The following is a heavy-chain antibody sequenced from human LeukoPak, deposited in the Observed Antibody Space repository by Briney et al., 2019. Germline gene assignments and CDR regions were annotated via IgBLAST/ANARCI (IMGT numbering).Heavy chain of an antibody. D-gene: IGHD6-13*01. CDR1: GASITSYY. CDR3: ARGTESISWYYAH. Sequence: PSETLSLTCTVSGASITSYYWSWIRQPPGKGLEWIGYIHYSGSTNNNPSLKSRVTMSVDTSKNQFSLRLSSVTAADTAVYFCARGTESISWYYAHWGQGTLVTVSS. V-gene: IGHV4-59*01. J-gene: IGHJ4*02. CDR2: IHYSGST.